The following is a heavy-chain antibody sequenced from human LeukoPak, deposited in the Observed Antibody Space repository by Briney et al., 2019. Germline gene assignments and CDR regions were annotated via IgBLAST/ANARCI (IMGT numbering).Heavy chain of an antibody. CDR1: GGSINSDNYY. CDR2: ISSSGTT. V-gene: IGHV4-61*02. J-gene: IGHJ3*01. CDR3: AREWSF. Sequence: PSQTLSLTCTVSGGSINSDNYYWNWIRQPAGKGLEWIGRISSSGTTNCNPSLNSRVTISLDTSKNQFSLMLNSVTAADTAVYYCAREWSFWGQGTKVTVSS. D-gene: IGHD3-10*01.